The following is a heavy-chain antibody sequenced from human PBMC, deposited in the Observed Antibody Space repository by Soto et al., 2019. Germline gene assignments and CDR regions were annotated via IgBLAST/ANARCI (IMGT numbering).Heavy chain of an antibody. D-gene: IGHD3-9*01. V-gene: IGHV3-15*01. CDR3: TTDLRYFEWLHLRAEGDAFDI. CDR1: GFTFSNAW. J-gene: IGHJ3*02. Sequence: GGSLRLSCAASGFTFSNAWMSWVRQAPGKGLEWVGRIKSKTDGGTTDYAAPVKGRFTISRDDSKNTLYLKMNSLKTEDTAVYYCTTDLRYFEWLHLRAEGDAFDIWGQGTLVTVSS. CDR2: IKSKTDGGTT.